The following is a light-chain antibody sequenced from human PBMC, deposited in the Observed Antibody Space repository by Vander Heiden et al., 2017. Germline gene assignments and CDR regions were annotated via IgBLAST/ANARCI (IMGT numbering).Light chain of an antibody. CDR2: DAS. CDR3: QQDDNLPLT. J-gene: IGKJ4*01. V-gene: IGKV1-33*01. CDR1: QDISNY. Sequence: DIQLTQSPSSLSASVGDRVTITCQASQDISNYLNWYQQKPGKAPKLLIYDASNLETEVPSRFSESGSGTDLTFTISSLQTEAIATYYFQQDDNLPLTFGGGTKVEIK.